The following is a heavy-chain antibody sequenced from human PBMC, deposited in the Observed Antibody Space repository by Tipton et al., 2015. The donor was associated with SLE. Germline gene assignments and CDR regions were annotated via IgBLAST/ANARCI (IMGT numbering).Heavy chain of an antibody. D-gene: IGHD2-15*01. Sequence: TLSLTCTVSGGSISSYYWSWSRHPPGKGLEWIGYIYYSGSTNYNPSLMSRVTISVDTSKNQFSLKLSSVTAADTAVDYCARDPGYCSGGSCSDAFDIWGQGTMVTVSS. CDR3: ARDPGYCSGGSCSDAFDI. V-gene: IGHV4-59*01. J-gene: IGHJ3*02. CDR1: GGSISSYY. CDR2: IYYSGST.